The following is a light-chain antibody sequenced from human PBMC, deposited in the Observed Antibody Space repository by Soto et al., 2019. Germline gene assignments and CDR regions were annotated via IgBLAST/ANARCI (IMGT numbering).Light chain of an antibody. V-gene: IGKV4-1*01. Sequence: DIVMTQSPDSLAVSLGERATINCKSSQSVLYSSNNKNYLAWYQQKPGQPPKLLIYWASIRESGVPDRFSGSGSGTDFTLTISSLQAEDGAVYYCQQYYTTPPTFGQGNKVEIK. J-gene: IGKJ1*01. CDR3: QQYYTTPPT. CDR2: WAS. CDR1: QSVLYSSNNKNY.